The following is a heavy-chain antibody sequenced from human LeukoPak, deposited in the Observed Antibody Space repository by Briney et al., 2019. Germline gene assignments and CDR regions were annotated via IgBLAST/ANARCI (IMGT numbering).Heavy chain of an antibody. D-gene: IGHD4-17*01. CDR2: ISGSGSTT. CDR1: GFTFSSYE. CDR3: AKESTVTPGSVNWFDP. J-gene: IGHJ5*02. V-gene: IGHV3-48*03. Sequence: GGSLRLSCAASGFTFSSYEMNWVRQAPGKGLEWVSYISGSGSTTYYADSVKGRFTISRDSAKKSLYLQMNSLRAEDTAVYYCAKESTVTPGSVNWFDPWGQGTLVTVSS.